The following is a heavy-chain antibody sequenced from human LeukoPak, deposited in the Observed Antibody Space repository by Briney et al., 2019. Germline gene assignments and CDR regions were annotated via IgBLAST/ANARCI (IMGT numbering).Heavy chain of an antibody. CDR2: IIVILGKV. Sequence: SVKVSCKASGGPFNSYAINWVRQAPGQGLEWMGRIIVILGKVNYAQKFQGRLTITADKSTRTAYMDLSNLASEDTAIYFCARYIHPQGLIDYAMDVWGQGTTVIVSS. D-gene: IGHD2-15*01. J-gene: IGHJ6*02. CDR1: GGPFNSYA. V-gene: IGHV1-69*04. CDR3: ARYIHPQGLIDYAMDV.